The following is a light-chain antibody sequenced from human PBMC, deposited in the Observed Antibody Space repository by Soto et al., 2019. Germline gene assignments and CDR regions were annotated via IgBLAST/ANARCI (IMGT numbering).Light chain of an antibody. CDR2: GAS. Sequence: ETVLTQSPGTLSLSPGERATLFCRASQRISNNFLAWYQQIPGQAPSLLIFGASSRATGIPDRFSGSGSGTEFTLTIDRLEPEDVAVYYCQHYRRSPSSWTFGQGTKVEIK. CDR1: QRISNNF. CDR3: QHYRRSPSSWT. V-gene: IGKV3-20*01. J-gene: IGKJ1*01.